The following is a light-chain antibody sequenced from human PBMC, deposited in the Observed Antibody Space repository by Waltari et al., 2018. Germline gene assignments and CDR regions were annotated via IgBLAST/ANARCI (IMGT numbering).Light chain of an antibody. J-gene: IGKJ2*01. CDR2: AAD. V-gene: IGKV1-16*02. CDR1: QDISKY. Sequence: DIQMTQSPSSLSASVGDRVTITCRASQDISKYLAWIQQKPGKAHKSLINAADNLQSGVPSKFIGSEAGTDFTLTISRLQPEDFATYDCKQYNTVPYTFGQGTKLEIK. CDR3: KQYNTVPYT.